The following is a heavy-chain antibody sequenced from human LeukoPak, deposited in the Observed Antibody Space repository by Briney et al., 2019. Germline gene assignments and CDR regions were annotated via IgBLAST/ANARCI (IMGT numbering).Heavy chain of an antibody. CDR2: IYYSGST. Sequence: SETLSLTCTVSGGSISSYYWSWIRQPPGKGLEWIGHIYYSGSTNYNPSLKSRVTISVDTSKNQFSLKLSSVTAADTAVYYCARYYCSSTSCAYYYGMDVWGQGTTVTVSS. D-gene: IGHD2-2*01. CDR3: ARYYCSSTSCAYYYGMDV. J-gene: IGHJ6*02. V-gene: IGHV4-59*12. CDR1: GGSISSYY.